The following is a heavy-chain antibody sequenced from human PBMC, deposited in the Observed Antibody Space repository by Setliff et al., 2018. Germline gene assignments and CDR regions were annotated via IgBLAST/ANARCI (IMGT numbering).Heavy chain of an antibody. CDR3: ARRDSTGYYGYSFDF. CDR1: DGSFSGYY. V-gene: IGHV4-34*01. Sequence: PSETLSLTCAVYDGSFSGYYWGWIRQSPGKGLDWIGIVDRSGNTFYNPSLNSRVTISVDTSKNQFSLKLTSVSAADTAVYSCARRDSTGYYGYSFDFWGQGTLVTVSS. D-gene: IGHD3-22*01. J-gene: IGHJ4*02. CDR2: VDRSGNT.